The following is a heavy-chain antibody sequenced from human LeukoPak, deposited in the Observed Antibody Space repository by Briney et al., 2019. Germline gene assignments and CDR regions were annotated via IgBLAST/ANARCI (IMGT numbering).Heavy chain of an antibody. Sequence: SETLSLTCAVSGGSISSYFWSWVRQPPGKGLEWIGYINHRGTTKSNPSLKGRVTMSLDASKSQVSLILNSVTAADTAIYYCAKDRSGSYYTFDVWGQGTVVTVSS. CDR2: INHRGTT. D-gene: IGHD1-26*01. CDR3: AKDRSGSYYTFDV. J-gene: IGHJ3*01. CDR1: GGSISSYF. V-gene: IGHV4-59*01.